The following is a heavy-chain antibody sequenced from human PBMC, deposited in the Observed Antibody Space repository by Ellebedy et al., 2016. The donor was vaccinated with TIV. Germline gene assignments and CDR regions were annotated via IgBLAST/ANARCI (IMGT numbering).Heavy chain of an antibody. V-gene: IGHV3-74*03. Sequence: GGSLRLSCSTSGFTFSSHWMHWVRQSPGKGLVWVSRISADGRTTLYADSVKGRFTISRDNAKNTLYLQMNSLGADDTAVYYCAKSTVMGYNYHGMDVWGQGTTVTVSS. D-gene: IGHD4-11*01. CDR3: AKSTVMGYNYHGMDV. CDR2: ISADGRTT. J-gene: IGHJ6*02. CDR1: GFTFSSHW.